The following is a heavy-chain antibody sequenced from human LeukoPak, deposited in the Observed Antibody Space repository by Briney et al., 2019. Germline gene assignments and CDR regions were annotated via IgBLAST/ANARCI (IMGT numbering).Heavy chain of an antibody. J-gene: IGHJ4*02. Sequence: SETLSLTCTVSGGSISSYYWSWIRQPPGKGLEWIGYIYYSGSTNYNPSLKSRVTISVDTSKNQFSLKLSSVTAADTAVYYCARPNYGDSAFDYWGQGTLVTVSS. V-gene: IGHV4-59*12. CDR1: GGSISSYY. CDR3: ARPNYGDSAFDY. CDR2: IYYSGST. D-gene: IGHD4-17*01.